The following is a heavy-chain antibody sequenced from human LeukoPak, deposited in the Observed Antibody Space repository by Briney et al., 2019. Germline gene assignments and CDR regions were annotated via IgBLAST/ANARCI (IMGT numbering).Heavy chain of an antibody. CDR3: ARALFNYDSSGLTY. CDR1: GFTFSSYG. D-gene: IGHD3-22*01. Sequence: GGSLRLSCAASGFTFSSYGMHWVRQAPGKGLEWVALISYDGSNKYYADSVKGRFTISRDNSKNTLYLQMNSLRAEDTAVYYCARALFNYDSSGLTYWGQGTLVTVS. J-gene: IGHJ4*02. V-gene: IGHV3-33*01. CDR2: ISYDGSNK.